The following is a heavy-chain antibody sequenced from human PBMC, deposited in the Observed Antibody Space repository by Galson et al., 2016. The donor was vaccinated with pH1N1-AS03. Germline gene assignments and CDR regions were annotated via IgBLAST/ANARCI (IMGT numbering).Heavy chain of an antibody. V-gene: IGHV2-5*01. D-gene: IGHD4-17*01. CDR3: ARAYYGDFADWFDP. J-gene: IGHJ5*02. Sequence: PALVKPTQTLTLTCTLSGFSLNTSEVGVGWIRQAPGKALEWLAIIYWNDDIRYSPSLRNRLTITKDTSKSQVVLTMTNMDPGDTATYFCARAYYGDFADWFDPWGQGTLVTVSS. CDR1: GFSLNTSEVG. CDR2: IYWNDDI.